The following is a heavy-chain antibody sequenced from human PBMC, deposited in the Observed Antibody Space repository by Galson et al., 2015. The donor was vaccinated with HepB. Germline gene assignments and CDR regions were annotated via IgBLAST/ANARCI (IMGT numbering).Heavy chain of an antibody. CDR2: ISSNGGST. CDR1: GFTFSSYA. CDR3: VKSSVDRWLQLMAHDAFDI. Sequence: SLRLSCAASGFTFSSYAMHWVRQAPGKGLEYVSAISSNGGSTYYADSVKGRFTISRDNSKNTLYLQMSSLRAEDTAVYYCVKSSVDRWLQLMAHDAFDIWGQGTLVTVAS. D-gene: IGHD5-24*01. J-gene: IGHJ3*02. V-gene: IGHV3-64D*06.